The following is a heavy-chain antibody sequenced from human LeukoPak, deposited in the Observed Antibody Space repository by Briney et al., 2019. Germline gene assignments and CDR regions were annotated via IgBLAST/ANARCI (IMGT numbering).Heavy chain of an antibody. CDR1: GFTFSTYG. D-gene: IGHD5-18*01. CDR2: IRYDGGNK. Sequence: GGSLRLSCAASGFTFSTYGMHWVRQAPGKGLEWLAVIRYDGGNKYYGDSVRGRFTISRDNSKNTLYLQMNSLRAEDTAMYHCARALSAVVPDYWGQGTLLTVSS. CDR3: ARALSAVVPDY. J-gene: IGHJ4*02. V-gene: IGHV3-33*01.